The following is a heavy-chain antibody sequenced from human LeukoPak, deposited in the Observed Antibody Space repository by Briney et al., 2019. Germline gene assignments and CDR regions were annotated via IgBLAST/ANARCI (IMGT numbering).Heavy chain of an antibody. D-gene: IGHD2-8*01. CDR3: ARVGQGCSAL. V-gene: IGHV4-59*01. CDR1: GRSISTYY. Sequence: SETLSLTCSVSGRSISTYYWSWIRQPPGKGLEWLGYIDYSGSTNYNPSLKSRVTISVDTSKNQFSLRLGSVTAADTAAYYCARVGQGCSALWGRGTLVTVSS. J-gene: IGHJ2*01. CDR2: IDYSGST.